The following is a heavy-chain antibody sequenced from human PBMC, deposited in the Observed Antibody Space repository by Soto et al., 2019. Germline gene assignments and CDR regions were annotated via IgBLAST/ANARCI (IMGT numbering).Heavy chain of an antibody. CDR1: GVPFSSYG. Sequence: GGSLRLSCAASGVPFSSYGMHWARPATGKGLEWVAVIWYDGSNKYYADSVKGRFTISRDNSKNTLYLQMNSLRAEDTAVYYCAKAQGGRRAQLPAFDILGKGTMVTVSS. CDR2: IWYDGSNK. D-gene: IGHD6-6*01. J-gene: IGHJ3*02. CDR3: AKAQGGRRAQLPAFDI. V-gene: IGHV3-33*06.